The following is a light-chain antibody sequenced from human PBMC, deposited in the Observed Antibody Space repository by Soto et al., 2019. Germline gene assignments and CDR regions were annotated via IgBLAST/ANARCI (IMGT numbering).Light chain of an antibody. CDR2: EVS. J-gene: IGLJ1*01. Sequence: QSALTQPASVSGSPGQSITVSCTGTSSDLGGYNYVSWYQHHPGKAPKLMIYEVSNRPSGVSNRFSGSKSGNTASLTISGLQAEDEDDYYCSSYTSSDTLVFGTGTKVTVL. CDR3: SSYTSSDTLV. V-gene: IGLV2-14*01. CDR1: SSDLGGYNY.